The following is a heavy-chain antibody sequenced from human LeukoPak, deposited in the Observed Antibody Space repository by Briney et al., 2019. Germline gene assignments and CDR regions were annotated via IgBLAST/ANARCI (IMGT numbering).Heavy chain of an antibody. D-gene: IGHD3-22*01. CDR1: GFTFSSYS. J-gene: IGHJ4*02. CDR3: ATNYYDSSGSFDY. CDR2: ISSSSSYI. Sequence: GGSLRLSCAASGFTFSSYSMNWVRQAPGKGLEWVSSISSSSSYIYYADSVKGRFTISRDNAKNSLCLQMNSLRAEDTAVYYCATNYYDSSGSFDYWGQGTLVTVSS. V-gene: IGHV3-21*01.